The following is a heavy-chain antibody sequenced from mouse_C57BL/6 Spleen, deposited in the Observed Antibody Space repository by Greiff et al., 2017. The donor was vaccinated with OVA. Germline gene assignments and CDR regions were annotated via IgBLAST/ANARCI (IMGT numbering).Heavy chain of an antibody. CDR2: IDPETGGT. Sequence: VHLVESGAELVRPGASVTLSCKASGYTFTDYEMHWVKQTPVHGLEWIGAIDPETGGTAYNQKFKGKAILTADKSSSTAYMELRSLTSEDSAVYYCTRSLWDGAYWGQGTLVTVSA. D-gene: IGHD4-1*01. V-gene: IGHV1-15*01. CDR3: TRSLWDGAY. CDR1: GYTFTDYE. J-gene: IGHJ3*01.